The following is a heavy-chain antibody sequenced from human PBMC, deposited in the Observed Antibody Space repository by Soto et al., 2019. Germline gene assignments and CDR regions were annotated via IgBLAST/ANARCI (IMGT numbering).Heavy chain of an antibody. J-gene: IGHJ4*02. CDR3: AKGGDFWSGYFGFDY. D-gene: IGHD3-3*01. V-gene: IGHV3-23*01. Sequence: GGSLRLSCAASGFTFSSYAMSWVRQAPGKGLEWVSAISGSGGSTYYADSVKGRFTISRDNSKNTLYLQMNSLRAEDTAVYYCAKGGDFWSGYFGFDYWGQGTLVTVSS. CDR1: GFTFSSYA. CDR2: ISGSGGST.